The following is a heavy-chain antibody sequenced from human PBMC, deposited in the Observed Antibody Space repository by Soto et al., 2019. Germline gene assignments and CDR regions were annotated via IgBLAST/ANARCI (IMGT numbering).Heavy chain of an antibody. V-gene: IGHV1-18*01. J-gene: IGHJ2*01. Sequence: QAQLVQSGPEVKKPGASVKVSCKASGYTFSSYGITWVRQAPGQGLEWMGWIRVYTSNTNYAQNLQGRVTMTLDTSTSTAYTELRSVRPDETAVYYWARVAYDSGGSWWYFDRGGRGTLVTVS. CDR3: ARVAYDSGGSWWYFDR. CDR1: GYTFSSYG. CDR2: IRVYTSNT. D-gene: IGHD3-22*01.